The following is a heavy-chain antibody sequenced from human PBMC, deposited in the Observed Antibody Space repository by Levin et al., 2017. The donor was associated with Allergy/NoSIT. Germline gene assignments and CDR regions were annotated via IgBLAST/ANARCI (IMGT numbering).Heavy chain of an antibody. V-gene: IGHV1-8*01. CDR2: MNAISGRT. J-gene: IGHJ4*02. Sequence: GASVKVSCKASGYNFSSFDISWVRQATGQGLEWVGWMNAISGRTGYAQKFQGRVTMTGNISISTVYMELSSLRSEDTAVYYCASLTSPLDYWGQGTLVTVSS. CDR3: ASLTSPLDY. CDR1: GYNFSSFD. D-gene: IGHD2-2*01.